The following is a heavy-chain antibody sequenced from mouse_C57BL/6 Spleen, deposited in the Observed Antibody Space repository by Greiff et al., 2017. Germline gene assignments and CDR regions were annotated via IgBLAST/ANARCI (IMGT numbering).Heavy chain of an antibody. J-gene: IGHJ2*01. CDR1: GYAFSSYW. CDR2: IYPGDGDT. Sequence: VKLQESGAELVKPGASVKISCKASGYAFSSYWMNWVKQRPGKGLEWIGQIYPGDGDTNYNGKFKGKATLTADKSSSTAYMQLSSLTSEDSAVYFCARAAVITTPSYYFDYWGQGTTLTVSS. CDR3: ARAAVITTPSYYFDY. D-gene: IGHD2-4*01. V-gene: IGHV1-80*01.